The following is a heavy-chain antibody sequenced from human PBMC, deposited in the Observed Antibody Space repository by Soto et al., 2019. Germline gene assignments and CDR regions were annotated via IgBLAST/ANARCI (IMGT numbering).Heavy chain of an antibody. Sequence: LSLTCAVYGGSFRGYYWSWIRQPPAKGLQGREEINHSGSTNYNQSLKSRVTISVDTSKNQFSLKLSSVTAADTAVYYCARGIAVAGTQDYYYGMDVWGQGTTVTVSS. D-gene: IGHD6-19*01. CDR1: GGSFRGYY. CDR3: ARGIAVAGTQDYYYGMDV. CDR2: INHSGST. V-gene: IGHV4-34*01. J-gene: IGHJ6*02.